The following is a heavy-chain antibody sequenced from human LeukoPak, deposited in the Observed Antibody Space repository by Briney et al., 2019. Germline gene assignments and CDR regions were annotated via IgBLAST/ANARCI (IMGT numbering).Heavy chain of an antibody. CDR2: IKQDGSEK. V-gene: IGHV3-7*01. CDR1: GFTFSSYW. J-gene: IGHJ4*02. CDR3: ARDSCSGGSCYLYYFDY. Sequence: PGGSLRLSCAASGFTFSSYWMSWVRQAPGKGLERVANIKQDGSEKYYVDSVKGRFTISRDNAKNSLYLQMNSLRAEDTAVYYCARDSCSGGSCYLYYFDYWGQGTLVTVSS. D-gene: IGHD2-15*01.